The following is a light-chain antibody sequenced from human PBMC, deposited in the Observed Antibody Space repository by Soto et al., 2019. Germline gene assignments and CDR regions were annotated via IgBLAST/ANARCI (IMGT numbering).Light chain of an antibody. Sequence: EIVLTQSPGTLSLSPGERVTLSCRASQSVTSRHLAWYQQKPGQAPRLLIFAASGRPPTIPSRFSGSGSGTDFSLTISRLEAEDFAEYFCQQYHTSPYTFGQGTRLEIK. CDR3: QQYHTSPYT. CDR1: QSVTSRH. CDR2: AAS. V-gene: IGKV3-20*01. J-gene: IGKJ2*01.